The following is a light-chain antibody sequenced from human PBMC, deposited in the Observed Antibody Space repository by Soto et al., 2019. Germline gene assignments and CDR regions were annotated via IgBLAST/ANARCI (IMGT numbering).Light chain of an antibody. J-gene: IGKJ2*01. Sequence: EIMMTQSPSTLSVSPGDRATLTCRASQSVRTNLAWYQHKPGQATRLLIYGASTRATGIPARISGSGSGTEFTLTISSMQSEAFAIEYCQQYDEWPHSYTFGQGTKLEIK. CDR2: GAS. CDR1: QSVRTN. CDR3: QQYDEWPHSYT. V-gene: IGKV3-15*01.